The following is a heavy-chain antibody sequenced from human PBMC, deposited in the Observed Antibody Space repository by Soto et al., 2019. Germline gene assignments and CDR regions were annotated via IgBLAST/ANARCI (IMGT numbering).Heavy chain of an antibody. V-gene: IGHV1-18*01. J-gene: IGHJ6*02. D-gene: IGHD2-15*01. Sequence: QVQLVQSGAEVKKPGASVKVSCKASGYTFTSYGISWVRQAPGQGLEWMGWISAYNGNTNYAQKLQGRVTMTTDTSTSTAYKELRSLRSDDTAVYYCATNLGYCSGGSCYHENYYYYGMDVWGQGTTVTVSS. CDR3: ATNLGYCSGGSCYHENYYYYGMDV. CDR2: ISAYNGNT. CDR1: GYTFTSYG.